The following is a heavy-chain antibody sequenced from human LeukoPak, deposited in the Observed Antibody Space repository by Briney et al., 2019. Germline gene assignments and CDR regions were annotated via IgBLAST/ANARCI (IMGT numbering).Heavy chain of an antibody. Sequence: SETLSLTCAVSGGSISSSNWWSWVRQPPGQGLEWIGEIYHSGSTNYNPSLKSRVTISVDKFKNQFSLKLSSVTAADTAVYYCARDGGAYNWFDPWGQGTLVTVSS. CDR1: GGSISSSNW. V-gene: IGHV4-4*02. CDR3: ARDGGAYNWFDP. D-gene: IGHD3-16*01. J-gene: IGHJ5*02. CDR2: IYHSGST.